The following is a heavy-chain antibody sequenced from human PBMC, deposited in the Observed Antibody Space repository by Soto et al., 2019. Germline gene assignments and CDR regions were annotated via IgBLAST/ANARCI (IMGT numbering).Heavy chain of an antibody. D-gene: IGHD6-19*01. CDR2: INPSGGST. Sequence: QVQLVQSGAEVKKPGASVKVSCKASGYTFTSYYMHWVRQAPGQGLEWMGIINPSGGSTSYTQKFQGRVTMTRDTSTTTVYMELSSLRSEDTAVYYCAREGQWGNWFDPWGQGTLVTVSS. J-gene: IGHJ5*02. CDR1: GYTFTSYY. CDR3: AREGQWGNWFDP. V-gene: IGHV1-46*03.